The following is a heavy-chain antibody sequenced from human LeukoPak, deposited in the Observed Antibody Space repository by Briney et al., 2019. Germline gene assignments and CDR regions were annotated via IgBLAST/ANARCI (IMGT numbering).Heavy chain of an antibody. V-gene: IGHV4-34*01. J-gene: IGHJ6*03. Sequence: SETLSLTCAVYGGSFSGYYWSWIRQPPGKGLEWIGEISHSGSTNYNPSLKSRVTISVDTSKFQFSLKLSSVTAADTAVYYCARGHGVTMSHYYMDVWGKGTTVTVSS. CDR1: GGSFSGYY. CDR3: ARGHGVTMSHYYMDV. CDR2: ISHSGST. D-gene: IGHD3-22*01.